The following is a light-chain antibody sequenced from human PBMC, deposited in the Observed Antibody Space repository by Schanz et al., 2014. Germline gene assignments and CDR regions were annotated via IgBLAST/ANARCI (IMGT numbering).Light chain of an antibody. CDR2: GAS. V-gene: IGKV3-20*01. J-gene: IGKJ1*01. CDR1: QSVSSY. CDR3: QQYGSSPRT. Sequence: EIVLTQSPATLSLSPGERATLSCRASQSVSSYLAWYQQKPGQAPRLLIYGASNGATGIPDRFSGSGSGTDFTLTISRLEPEDFAVYHCQQYGSSPRTFGQGTKVEIK.